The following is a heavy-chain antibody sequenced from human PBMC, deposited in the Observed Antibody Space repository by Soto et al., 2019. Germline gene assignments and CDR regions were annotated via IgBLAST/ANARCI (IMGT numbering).Heavy chain of an antibody. CDR1: GDSISRSSNY. CDR3: ARHDGTVTLNWFDP. CDR2: IYYGGST. V-gene: IGHV4-39*01. Sequence: SETLSLTCTVSGDSISRSSNYWGWLRQPPGKGLEWIGSIYYGGSTYYNPSLKSRVTISVDTSRNQFSLKLTSVTTADTAVYYCARHDGTVTLNWFDPWGQGSLVTVSS. J-gene: IGHJ5*02. D-gene: IGHD4-17*01.